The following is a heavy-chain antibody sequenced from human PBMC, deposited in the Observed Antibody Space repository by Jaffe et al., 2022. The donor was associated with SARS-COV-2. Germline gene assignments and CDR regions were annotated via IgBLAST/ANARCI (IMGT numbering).Heavy chain of an antibody. Sequence: EVQLVESGGGLVQPGRSLRLSCAASGFTFDDYAMHWVRQAPGKGLEWVSGISWNSGSIGYADSVKGRFTISRDNAKNSLYLQMNSLRAEDTALYYCAKGGFLTTVTPIDYWGQGTLVTVSS. J-gene: IGHJ4*02. CDR2: ISWNSGSI. CDR1: GFTFDDYA. CDR3: AKGGFLTTVTPIDY. V-gene: IGHV3-9*01. D-gene: IGHD4-4*01.